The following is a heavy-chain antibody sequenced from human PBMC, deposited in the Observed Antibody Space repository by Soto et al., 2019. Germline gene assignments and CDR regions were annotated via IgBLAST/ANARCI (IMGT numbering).Heavy chain of an antibody. CDR2: IYSGGST. CDR3: VNAIPSTTSTHY. Sequence: EVQLVESGGGLVQPGGSLRLSCAASGFIVSNTYMSWVRQAPGKGLEWVSFIYSGGSTFYADSVKGRFTVSRDSSTNMLELQMSSLTGEDTAVYYCVNAIPSTTSTHYLGQGTLVTVSS. D-gene: IGHD2-8*01. J-gene: IGHJ4*02. V-gene: IGHV3-66*01. CDR1: GFIVSNTY.